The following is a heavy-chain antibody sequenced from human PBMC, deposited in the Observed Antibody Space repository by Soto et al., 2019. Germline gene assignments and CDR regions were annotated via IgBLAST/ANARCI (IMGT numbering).Heavy chain of an antibody. CDR3: ARSINGPMGWQWLVSALVY. J-gene: IGHJ4*02. D-gene: IGHD6-19*01. CDR1: GGTFSSYA. CDR2: IIPIFGTA. Sequence: SVKVSCKASGGTFSSYAISWVRQAPGQGLEWTGGIIPIFGTANYAQKFQGRVTITADESTSTAYMELSSLRSEDTAVYYCARSINGPMGWQWLVSALVYWGQGTLVTVSS. V-gene: IGHV1-69*13.